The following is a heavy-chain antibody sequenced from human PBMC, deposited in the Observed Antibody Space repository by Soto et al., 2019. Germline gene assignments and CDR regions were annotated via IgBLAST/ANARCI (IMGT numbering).Heavy chain of an antibody. V-gene: IGHV1-18*01. Sequence: QVQLVQSGAEVKKPGASVKVSCKASGYTFTSYGISWVRQAPGQGLEWMGWISAYNGNTNYAQKLQGRVTMTTDTSTSTAYMELRSLISDDTAVYYCARDRGYYDSSGYHRPDYWGQGTLVTVSS. CDR2: ISAYNGNT. D-gene: IGHD3-22*01. CDR3: ARDRGYYDSSGYHRPDY. CDR1: GYTFTSYG. J-gene: IGHJ4*02.